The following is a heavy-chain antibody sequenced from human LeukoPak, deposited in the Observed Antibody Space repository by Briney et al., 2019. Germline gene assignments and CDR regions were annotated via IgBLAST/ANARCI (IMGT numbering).Heavy chain of an antibody. V-gene: IGHV1-2*02. CDR3: ARLFGTADSSGYYYVDAFDI. J-gene: IGHJ3*02. CDR2: INPNSGGT. D-gene: IGHD3-22*01. Sequence: ASVKVSCKASGYTFTGYYMHWVRQAPGQGLEWMGWINPNSGGTNYTQKFQGRVTMTRDTSISTAYMELSRLRSDDTAVYYCARLFGTADSSGYYYVDAFDIWGQGTMVTVSS. CDR1: GYTFTGYY.